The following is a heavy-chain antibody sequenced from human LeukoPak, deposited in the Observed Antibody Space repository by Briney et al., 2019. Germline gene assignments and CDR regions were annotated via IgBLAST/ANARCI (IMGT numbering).Heavy chain of an antibody. Sequence: GGSLRLSCAASGFIFRNYAMTWVRQAPGKGLEWVSDISGSGDSTYYADSVKGRFTISRDNSKSTVHLQMNSLRAEDTAVYYCAKDHSSYSGYESLDHWGQGTPVTVSS. CDR3: AKDHSSYSGYESLDH. V-gene: IGHV3-23*01. CDR1: GFIFRNYA. J-gene: IGHJ4*02. CDR2: ISGSGDST. D-gene: IGHD5-12*01.